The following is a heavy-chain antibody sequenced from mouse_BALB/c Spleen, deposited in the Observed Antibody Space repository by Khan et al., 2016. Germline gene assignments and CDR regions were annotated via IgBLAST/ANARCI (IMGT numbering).Heavy chain of an antibody. D-gene: IGHD2-3*01. CDR1: GFTFSDYY. V-gene: IGHV5-12*02. CDR2: ISNGGGST. CDR3: ARHDEYFDY. Sequence: EVELVESGGGLVQPGGSLKLSCATSGFTFSDYYMYWVRQTPEKRLEWVAYISNGGGSTYYPDTVKGRFTISRATAKNTLYLQMSRLKSEDTAMYYCARHDEYFDYWGQGTTLTVSS. J-gene: IGHJ2*01.